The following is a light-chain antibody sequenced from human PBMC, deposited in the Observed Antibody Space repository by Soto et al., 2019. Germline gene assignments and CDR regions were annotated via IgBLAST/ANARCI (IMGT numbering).Light chain of an antibody. Sequence: EIVLTQSPATLSLSPGERATLSCRASQSVSSYLAWYQQKPGQAPRLLIYDASNRATGIPARFSGSGSGTDFTLTISSRERGDVVVYYCQQRSNWPPYTFGQGTKLEIK. V-gene: IGKV3-11*01. CDR1: QSVSSY. CDR3: QQRSNWPPYT. CDR2: DAS. J-gene: IGKJ2*01.